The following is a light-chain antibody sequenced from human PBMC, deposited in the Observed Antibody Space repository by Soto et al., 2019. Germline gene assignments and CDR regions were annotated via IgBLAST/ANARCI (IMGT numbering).Light chain of an antibody. CDR2: GAS. V-gene: IGKV3-20*01. J-gene: IGKJ1*01. CDR3: QKYGDSPWT. Sequence: EIVLTQSPGTLSLSPGERATLSCRASQSFASYFLAWYQQKVGQAPRLLIYGASSRAAGIPDRFSGSGSGTDSTLTISRLEPEDFVVYYCQKYGDSPWTFGQGTKVEIK. CDR1: QSFASYF.